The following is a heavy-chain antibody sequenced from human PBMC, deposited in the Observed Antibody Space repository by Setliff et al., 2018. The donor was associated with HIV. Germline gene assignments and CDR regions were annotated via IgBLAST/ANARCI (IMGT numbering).Heavy chain of an antibody. Sequence: PGGSLRLSCAASGFTFSVHGMHWVRQAPGKGLEWVAFINYDESSEYYADSVKGRVSISRDNSKNTVDLHMNSLGTEDTAVYYCAKDGDYRNGDYDAFDIWGLGTMVTVSS. D-gene: IGHD4-4*01. CDR1: GFTFSVHG. V-gene: IGHV3-30*02. CDR3: AKDGDYRNGDYDAFDI. J-gene: IGHJ3*02. CDR2: INYDESSE.